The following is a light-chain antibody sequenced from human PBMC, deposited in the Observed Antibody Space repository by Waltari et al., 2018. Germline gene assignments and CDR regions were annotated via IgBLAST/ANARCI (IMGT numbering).Light chain of an antibody. CDR1: QRFVHSDGNTH. J-gene: IGKJ2*01. CDR3: MQGTHWPYT. V-gene: IGKV2-30*02. Sequence: EVVMTQSPLSLPVTLGQPASISCTSSQRFVHSDGNTHLNWFQQRPGQSPRRLFYRVSSRESGVPDRFSGSGSGTDFTLKISRVEAEDVGVYYCMQGTHWPYTFGQGTRLDIK. CDR2: RVS.